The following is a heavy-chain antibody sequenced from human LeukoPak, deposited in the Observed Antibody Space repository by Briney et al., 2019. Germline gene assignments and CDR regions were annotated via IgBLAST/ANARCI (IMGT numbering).Heavy chain of an antibody. Sequence: SETLSLTCTVSGGSISSYYWSWIRQPPGKGLEWIGYIYYSGSTYYNPSLKSRVTISVDTSKNQFSLKLSSVTAAGTAVYYCARVPWGSGYYNNWFDPWGQGTLVTVSS. CDR3: ARVPWGSGYYNNWFDP. CDR2: IYYSGST. V-gene: IGHV4-59*12. J-gene: IGHJ5*02. CDR1: GGSISSYY. D-gene: IGHD3-3*01.